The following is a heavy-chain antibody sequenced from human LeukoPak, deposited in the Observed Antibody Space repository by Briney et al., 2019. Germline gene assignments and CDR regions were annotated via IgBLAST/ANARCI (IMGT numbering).Heavy chain of an antibody. CDR1: GFTFDDYA. CDR2: ISWNSGDI. Sequence: PGRSLRLSCAASGFTFDDYAMQWVRQAPGKGLEWVSGISWNSGDIGYADSVKGRFTISRDNAKNTLYLQMNSLRAEDTAFYYCSKLTYDLDGFEIWGQGTLVTVSS. V-gene: IGHV3-9*01. CDR3: SKLTYDLDGFEI. D-gene: IGHD3-3*01. J-gene: IGHJ4*02.